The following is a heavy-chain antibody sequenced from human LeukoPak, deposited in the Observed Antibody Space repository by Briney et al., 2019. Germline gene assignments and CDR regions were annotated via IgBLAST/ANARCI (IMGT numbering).Heavy chain of an antibody. V-gene: IGHV3-21*01. J-gene: IGHJ4*02. D-gene: IGHD3-16*01. CDR1: GFTFSSYS. Sequence: GGSLRLSCAASGFTFSSYSMNWVGQPPGKGREWVSSISSSSSYIYYADSVKGRFTISRDNAKNSLYLQMNSLRAEDTAVYYCARGDKFSGDYWGQGTLVTVSS. CDR3: ARGDKFSGDY. CDR2: ISSSSSYI.